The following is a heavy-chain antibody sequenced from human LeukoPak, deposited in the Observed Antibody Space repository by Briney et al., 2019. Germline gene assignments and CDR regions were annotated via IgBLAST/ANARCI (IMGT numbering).Heavy chain of an antibody. CDR1: GASISSRGYY. CDR2: VYYSGST. V-gene: IGHV4-39*01. D-gene: IGHD6-13*01. J-gene: IGHJ5*02. CDR3: ARPGSSWTDGWFDP. Sequence: SETPSLTCTVSGASISSRGYYWAWIRQPPGNGLEWIGTVYYSGSTYYNPSLKSRVTMSVDTSKNQFSLEVTSVTAADTAVYYCARPGSSWTDGWFDPWGQGTLVTVSS.